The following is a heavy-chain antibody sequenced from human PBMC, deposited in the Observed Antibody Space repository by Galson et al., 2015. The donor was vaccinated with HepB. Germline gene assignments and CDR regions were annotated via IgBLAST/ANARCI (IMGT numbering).Heavy chain of an antibody. Sequence: SLRLSCAASGFTFSSYSMYWVRQAPGKGLEWVSYTSSSSSTIYYADSVKGRFTISRENAKNSLYLQMNSLRAEDTAVFYCARGGLAGRSAFGIWGQGTMVTVSS. J-gene: IGHJ3*02. CDR1: GFTFSSYS. D-gene: IGHD3-10*01. CDR3: ARGGLAGRSAFGI. CDR2: TSSSSSTI. V-gene: IGHV3-48*04.